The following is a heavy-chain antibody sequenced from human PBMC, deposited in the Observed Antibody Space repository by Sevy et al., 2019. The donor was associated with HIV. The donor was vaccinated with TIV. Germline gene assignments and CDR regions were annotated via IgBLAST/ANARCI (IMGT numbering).Heavy chain of an antibody. J-gene: IGHJ6*02. D-gene: IGHD5-18*01. CDR1: GFTFSSYG. CDR2: TWYDGSTK. CDR3: ARVRSIYVDTTHYYAMDV. Sequence: GGYLRLSCAASGFTFSSYGMHWVRRAPGKGLEWVALTWYDGSTKFYADSVKGRFTISRDNSKNILSLQMNSLRADDTAVYYCARVRSIYVDTTHYYAMDVWGQGTTVTVSS. V-gene: IGHV3-33*01.